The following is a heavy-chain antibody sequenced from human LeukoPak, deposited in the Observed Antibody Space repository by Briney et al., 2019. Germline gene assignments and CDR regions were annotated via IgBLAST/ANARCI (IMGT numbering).Heavy chain of an antibody. D-gene: IGHD2-15*01. V-gene: IGHV4-59*08. CDR2: IYYSGST. CDR1: GGSISDYY. CDR3: ARRGYCSGGSCYSFDY. J-gene: IGHJ4*02. Sequence: PSETLSLTCTVSGGSISDYYWSWIRQPPGKGLEYIGHIYYSGSTNYNPSLKSRVTILVDTSKNQFSLRLSSVTAADTAIYYCARRGYCSGGSCYSFDYRGQGTLVTVSS.